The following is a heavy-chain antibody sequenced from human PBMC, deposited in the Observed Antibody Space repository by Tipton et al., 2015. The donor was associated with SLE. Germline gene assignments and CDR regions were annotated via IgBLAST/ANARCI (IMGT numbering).Heavy chain of an antibody. J-gene: IGHJ4*02. CDR1: GGSFSGYY. V-gene: IGHV4-4*09. Sequence: TLSLTCAVYGGSFSGYYWSWIRQPAGKGLEWIGYIYTSGSTNYNPSLKSRVTISVDTSKNQFSLKLSSVTAADTAVYYCAAGAVAGSDYWGQGTLVTVSS. CDR3: AAGAVAGSDY. D-gene: IGHD6-19*01. CDR2: IYTSGST.